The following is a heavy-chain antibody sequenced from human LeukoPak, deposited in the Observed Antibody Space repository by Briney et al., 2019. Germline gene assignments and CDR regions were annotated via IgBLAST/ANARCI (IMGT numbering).Heavy chain of an antibody. V-gene: IGHV3-21*01. Sequence: GGSLRLSCAASGFTFSSYSMNWVRQAPGKGLEWVSSISSSSSYIYYADSVKGRFTISRDNAKNSLYLQMNSLRAEDTAVYYCARDLYDYVWGSYIWGQGTLVTVSS. CDR1: GFTFSSYS. J-gene: IGHJ4*02. CDR3: ARDLYDYVWGSYI. D-gene: IGHD3-16*01. CDR2: ISSSSSYI.